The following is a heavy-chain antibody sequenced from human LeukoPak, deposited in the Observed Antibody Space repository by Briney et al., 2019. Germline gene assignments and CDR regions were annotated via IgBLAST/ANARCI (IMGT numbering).Heavy chain of an antibody. J-gene: IGHJ3*02. CDR2: ISYDGSNK. CDR1: GFTFSSYA. CDR3: ARARVGAPDAFDI. D-gene: IGHD1-26*01. V-gene: IGHV3-30-3*01. Sequence: GGSLRLSCAASGFTFSSYAMHWVRQAPGKGLEWVAVISYDGSNKYYADSVKGRFTISRDNSKNTLYLQMNSLRAEDTAVYYCARARVGAPDAFDIWGQGTMVTVSS.